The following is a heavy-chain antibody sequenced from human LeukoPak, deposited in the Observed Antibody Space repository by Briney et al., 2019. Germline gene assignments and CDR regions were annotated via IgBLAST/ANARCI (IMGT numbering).Heavy chain of an antibody. CDR1: GGSFSGSS. D-gene: IGHD4-23*01. J-gene: IGHJ4*02. V-gene: IGHV4-34*01. CDR3: ASGYGGIDY. CDR2: IHQSGSP. Sequence: SETLSLTCAVYGGSFSGSSWNWIRQPPGKGLEWIGEIHQSGSPKYNPSLKSRVTISVDTSKNQFSLKLSSVTAADTAVYFCASGYGGIDYWGQGTLVTVSS.